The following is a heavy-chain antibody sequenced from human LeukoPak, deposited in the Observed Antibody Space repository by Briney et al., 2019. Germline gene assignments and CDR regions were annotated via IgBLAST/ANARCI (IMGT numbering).Heavy chain of an antibody. CDR3: ATRDQSRTDMVPSDY. CDR2: IHHSGNT. D-gene: IGHD5-18*01. V-gene: IGHV4-4*02. CDR1: GVSISSDNW. J-gene: IGHJ4*02. Sequence: PSVTLSLTCAVSGVSISSDNWWTWVRQPPGKGLEWIGEIHHSGNTKYSPSLETRVTISTDRSKNHLSLNLNSVTAADTAVYYCATRDQSRTDMVPSDYWGQGTLVTVSS.